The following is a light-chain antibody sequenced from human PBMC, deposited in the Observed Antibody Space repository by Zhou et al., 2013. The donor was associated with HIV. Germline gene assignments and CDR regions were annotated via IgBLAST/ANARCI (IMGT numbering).Light chain of an antibody. V-gene: IGKV1-12*01. CDR2: GAS. CDR3: QQADTLPVT. Sequence: DIQMIQSPSILSASVGDTVTFTCRASENVRRWVAWYQQKQGAAPKLLIYGASRLHGGVPSRFTGRGSGTNFTLSISDLQPEDFATYYCQQADTLPVTFGGGTKVEIK. CDR1: ENVRRW. J-gene: IGKJ4*01.